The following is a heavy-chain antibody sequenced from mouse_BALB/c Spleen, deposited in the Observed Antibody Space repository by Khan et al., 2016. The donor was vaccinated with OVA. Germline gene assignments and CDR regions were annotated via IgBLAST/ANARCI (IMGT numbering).Heavy chain of an antibody. J-gene: IGHJ3*01. CDR3: ARDYWITY. CDR1: GFTFSNYA. V-gene: IGHV5-6-5*01. Sequence: EVELVESGGDLVKPGGSLKLSCAASGFTFSNYAMSWVRQTPEKRLEWVASISSGGTTYFPDSVKGRFTISSDNGRNILYLQMSSLRSEDTAMYYCARDYWITYWGQGTLVTVSA. CDR2: ISSGGTT.